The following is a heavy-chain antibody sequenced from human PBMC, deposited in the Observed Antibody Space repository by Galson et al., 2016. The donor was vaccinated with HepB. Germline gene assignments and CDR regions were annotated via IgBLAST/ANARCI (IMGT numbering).Heavy chain of an antibody. CDR2: IFWNDDK. V-gene: IGHV2-5*01. J-gene: IGHJ6*02. Sequence: PALVKPTQTLTLTCSFSGFSLSSSGVAVGWIRQPPGKALEWLALIFWNDDKRYSPSLKSRLTIAKDTSKNQVDLTMTNMDPVDTATFYCAHTSISYYHYDGFDVWGQGTTVTGSS. CDR3: AHTSISYYHYDGFDV. CDR1: GFSLSSSGVA.